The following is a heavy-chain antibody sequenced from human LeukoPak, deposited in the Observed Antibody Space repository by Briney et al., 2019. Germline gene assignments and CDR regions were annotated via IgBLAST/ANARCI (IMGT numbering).Heavy chain of an antibody. D-gene: IGHD2-21*01. Sequence: PGGSLRLSCAASGFIFNTYSMNWVRQAPGKGLEWLSYITSTSYAMYYADSVKGRLTISRDNARDSLYLQMNSLRAEDTAVYYCARVAPGHDVGRGYFDYWGQGTLVTVSS. V-gene: IGHV3-48*01. CDR3: ARVAPGHDVGRGYFDY. CDR2: ITSTSYAM. CDR1: GFIFNTYS. J-gene: IGHJ4*02.